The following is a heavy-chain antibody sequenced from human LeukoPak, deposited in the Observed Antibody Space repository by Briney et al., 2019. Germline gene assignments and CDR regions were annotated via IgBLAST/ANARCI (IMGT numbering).Heavy chain of an antibody. Sequence: SETLSLTCTVSGDSINNYYWTWIRQPPGKGLEWIAYIRNSGHTNSNPSLKSRATISRDTSKNQFSLNLFSVTAADTAVYYCARRPSPPDAFDIWGQGTVVTVSS. V-gene: IGHV4-4*08. CDR3: ARRPSPPDAFDI. J-gene: IGHJ3*02. CDR1: GDSINNYY. CDR2: IRNSGHT.